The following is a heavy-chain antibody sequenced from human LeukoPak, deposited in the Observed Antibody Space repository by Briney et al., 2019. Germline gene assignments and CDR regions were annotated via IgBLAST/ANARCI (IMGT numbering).Heavy chain of an antibody. J-gene: IGHJ4*02. V-gene: IGHV1-2*06. Sequence: ASVKVSCKASGYTFTGYYMHWVRQAPGQGLEWMGRINPNSGGTNYAQKFQGRVTMTRDTSISTAYMELSTLRSDDTAVYYCARVGYGSGSINKPIDYWGQGTLVTVSS. CDR3: ARVGYGSGSINKPIDY. CDR2: INPNSGGT. D-gene: IGHD3-10*01. CDR1: GYTFTGYY.